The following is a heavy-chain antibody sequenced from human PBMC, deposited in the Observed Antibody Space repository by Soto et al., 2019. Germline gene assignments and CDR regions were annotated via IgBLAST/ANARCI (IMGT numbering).Heavy chain of an antibody. D-gene: IGHD6-13*01. V-gene: IGHV3-23*01. J-gene: IGHJ4*02. Sequence: VGSLRLSCAASGFTFSSYAMSWVRQAPGKGLEWVSAISGSGGRTYYADSVKGRFTISRDNYKNTLYLQMNSLRAEDTAVYYGAKDHIAAWYCESALDDWGQGTLVTVSS. CDR1: GFTFSSYA. CDR2: ISGSGGRT. CDR3: AKDHIAAWYCESALDD.